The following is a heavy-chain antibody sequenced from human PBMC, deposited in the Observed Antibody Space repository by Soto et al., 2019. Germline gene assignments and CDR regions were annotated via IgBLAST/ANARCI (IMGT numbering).Heavy chain of an antibody. CDR1: GFTFSSYG. Sequence: QVQLVESGGGVVQPGRSLRLSCAASGFTFSSYGMHWVRQAPGKGLEWVAVISYDGSNKYYADSVKGRFTISRDNSKNTLYLQMNSLRAEDTAVYYCAKAFSGSYDYWGQGTLVTVSS. D-gene: IGHD1-26*01. CDR3: AKAFSGSYDY. V-gene: IGHV3-30*18. J-gene: IGHJ4*02. CDR2: ISYDGSNK.